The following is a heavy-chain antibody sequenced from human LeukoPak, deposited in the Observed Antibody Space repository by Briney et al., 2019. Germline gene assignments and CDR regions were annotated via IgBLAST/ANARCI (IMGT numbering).Heavy chain of an antibody. J-gene: IGHJ4*02. CDR3: ARDDPYASGNFDY. D-gene: IGHD3-10*01. Sequence: SETLSLTCTVSGGSISSGSYYWGWILQPPGKGLEWIGSIYYSGSTYYNPSLKSRVTISVDRSKNQFSLNLTSVTAADTAVYYCARDDPYASGNFDYWGQGTLVTVSS. V-gene: IGHV4-39*07. CDR1: GGSISSGSYY. CDR2: IYYSGST.